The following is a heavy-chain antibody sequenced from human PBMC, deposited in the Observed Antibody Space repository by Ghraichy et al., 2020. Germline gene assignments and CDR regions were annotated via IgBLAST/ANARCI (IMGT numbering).Heavy chain of an antibody. V-gene: IGHV3-7*05. D-gene: IGHD3-3*01. Sequence: GESLNISCAASGFTFSNYWMSWVRQAPGKGLEWVANINQDGSEQDYVDSVKGRFTISRDNAKNSLYLQMNSLRAEDTAVYYCARVIVDFWSGYYPYYFDYWGQGTLVTVSS. CDR2: INQDGSEQ. J-gene: IGHJ4*02. CDR3: ARVIVDFWSGYYPYYFDY. CDR1: GFTFSNYW.